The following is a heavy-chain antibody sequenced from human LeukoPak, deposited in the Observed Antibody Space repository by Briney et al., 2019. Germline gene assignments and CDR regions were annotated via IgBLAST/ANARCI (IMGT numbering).Heavy chain of an antibody. CDR3: ARVGTIAAAGSNDY. Sequence: GGSLRLSCAVSGFTFSDYYMSWIRQAPGKGLEWGSYISSSETATSYADSVKGRFTISRDNAKNSLYLQMNSLRAEDTAVYYCARVGTIAAAGSNDYWGQGTLVTVSS. D-gene: IGHD6-13*01. CDR2: ISSSETAT. V-gene: IGHV3-11*01. CDR1: GFTFSDYY. J-gene: IGHJ4*02.